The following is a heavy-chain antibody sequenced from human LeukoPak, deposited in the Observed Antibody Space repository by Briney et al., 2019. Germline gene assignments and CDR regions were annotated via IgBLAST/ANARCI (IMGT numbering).Heavy chain of an antibody. Sequence: GESLKISCKDSGYSCTSYCIGWVRQMPGKGLEWMGIIYPGDSDTRYSPSFQGQVTISADKSLSTAYLQWSSLKASDTAMYYCARGYCSSTSCQHVYSFCDHWGQGPLDRVPS. J-gene: IGHJ4*02. V-gene: IGHV5-51*01. CDR3: ARGYCSSTSCQHVYSFCDH. D-gene: IGHD2-2*01. CDR2: IYPGDSDT. CDR1: GYSCTSYC.